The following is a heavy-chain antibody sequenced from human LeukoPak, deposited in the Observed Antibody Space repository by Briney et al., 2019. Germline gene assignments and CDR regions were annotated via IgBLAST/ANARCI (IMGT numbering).Heavy chain of an antibody. Sequence: GASVKVSCKASGYTFTDYTIHWVRQALGQRLEWMGWINAANGNTKYSQQFQGRVTITRDTSASTAYMELSSLRSEDTAVYYCARDRYYDFWSGYTSAYYFDYWGQGTLVTVSS. V-gene: IGHV1-3*01. CDR3: ARDRYYDFWSGYTSAYYFDY. D-gene: IGHD3-3*01. CDR2: INAANGNT. CDR1: GYTFTDYT. J-gene: IGHJ4*02.